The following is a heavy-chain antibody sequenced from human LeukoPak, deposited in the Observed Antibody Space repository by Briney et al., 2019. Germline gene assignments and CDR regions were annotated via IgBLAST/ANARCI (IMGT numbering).Heavy chain of an antibody. J-gene: IGHJ6*02. V-gene: IGHV3-21*04. CDR3: AAGSFVMVRGVIIFYGMDV. Sequence: KAGGSLRLSCAASGFTFSSYSMNWVRQAPGKGLEWVSSISSSSSYIYYADSVKGRFTISRDNAKNSLYLQMNSLRAEDTAVYYCAAGSFVMVRGVIIFYGMDVWGQGTTVTVSS. D-gene: IGHD3-10*01. CDR2: ISSSSSYI. CDR1: GFTFSSYS.